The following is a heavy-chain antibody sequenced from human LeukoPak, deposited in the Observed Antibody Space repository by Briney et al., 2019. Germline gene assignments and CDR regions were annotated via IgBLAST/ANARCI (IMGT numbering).Heavy chain of an antibody. CDR1: GFTFSSYG. Sequence: PGGSLRLSCAASGFTFSSYGMHWVRQAPSKGLEWVVFIRYDGSNKYYADSVKGRFTISRDNSKNTLYLQMNSLRAEDTAVYYCAKPKQLGNWYFDLWGRGTLVTVSS. J-gene: IGHJ2*01. V-gene: IGHV3-30*02. D-gene: IGHD6-13*01. CDR3: AKPKQLGNWYFDL. CDR2: IRYDGSNK.